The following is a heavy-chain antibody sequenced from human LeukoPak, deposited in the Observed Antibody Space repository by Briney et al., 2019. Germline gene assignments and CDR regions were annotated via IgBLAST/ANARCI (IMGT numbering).Heavy chain of an antibody. J-gene: IGHJ4*02. CDR2: VTGSGAGT. Sequence: GGSLRLSCTASGFIFSSYDMTWVRQAPGKGLEWVSVVTGSGAGTYYADSVKGRFTIFRDNSKNTLYLQMNSLRAEDTAVYYCARDNYGDYLRTFDYWGQGTLVTVSS. V-gene: IGHV3-23*01. CDR3: ARDNYGDYLRTFDY. CDR1: GFIFSSYD. D-gene: IGHD4-17*01.